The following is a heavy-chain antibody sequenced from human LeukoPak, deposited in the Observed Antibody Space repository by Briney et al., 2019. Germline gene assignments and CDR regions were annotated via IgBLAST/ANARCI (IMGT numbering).Heavy chain of an antibody. CDR1: GGTFSSYA. V-gene: IGHV1-69*01. J-gene: IGHJ6*02. Sequence: ASVKVSCKASGGTFSSYAISWVRQAPGQGLEWMGGIIPIFGTASYAQKFQGRVTITADESTSTAYMELSSLRSEDTAVYYCADSSGWYHYYYGMDVWGQGTTVTVSS. CDR3: ADSSGWYHYYYGMDV. CDR2: IIPIFGTA. D-gene: IGHD6-19*01.